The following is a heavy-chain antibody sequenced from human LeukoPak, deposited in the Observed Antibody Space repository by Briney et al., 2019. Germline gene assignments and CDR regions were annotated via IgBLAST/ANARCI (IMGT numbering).Heavy chain of an antibody. V-gene: IGHV3-23*01. D-gene: IGHD5-18*01. J-gene: IGHJ4*02. Sequence: GASLRLSCAASGFTFSSYAMSWVRQAPGKGLELGSAIRGSGGSTYYADSVNGRFTISRDNSKNTLYLQMNSLRAEDTAVYYCAKGWIQLHFDYWGQGTLVTVSS. CDR1: GFTFSSYA. CDR3: AKGWIQLHFDY. CDR2: IRGSGGST.